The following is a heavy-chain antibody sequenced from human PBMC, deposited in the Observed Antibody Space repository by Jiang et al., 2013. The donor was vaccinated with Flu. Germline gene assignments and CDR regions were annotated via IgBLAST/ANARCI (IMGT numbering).Heavy chain of an antibody. D-gene: IGHD2-2*01. CDR3: ARHVISRTWSYFDF. J-gene: IGHJ4*02. Sequence: SFTSYWIGWVRRCRKLSDGIIYPGDSDTRYSPSFQGQVTISADRSISTAYLQWNSLKASDTAMYYCARHVISRTWSYFDFWGQGTLVTVSS. V-gene: IGHV5-51*01. CDR2: IYPGDSDT. CDR1: SFTSYW.